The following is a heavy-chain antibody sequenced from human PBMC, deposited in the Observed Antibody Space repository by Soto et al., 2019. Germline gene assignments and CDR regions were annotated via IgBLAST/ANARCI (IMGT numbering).Heavy chain of an antibody. CDR2: IYPGDSDT. J-gene: IGHJ4*02. D-gene: IGHD3-10*01. V-gene: IGHV5-51*01. CDR1: GYSFTSYW. CDR3: ARRVTGRYYYGSGSYYPSYYFEY. Sequence: GESLKISCKGSGYSFTSYWIGWVRQMPGKGLEWMGIIYPGDSDTRYSTSFQGQVTISADKSISTAYLQWSSLKASDTAMYYCARRVTGRYYYGSGSYYPSYYFEYWGQGTLVTVSS.